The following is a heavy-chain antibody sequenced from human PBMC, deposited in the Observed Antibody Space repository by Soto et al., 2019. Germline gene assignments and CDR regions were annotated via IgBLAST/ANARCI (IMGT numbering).Heavy chain of an antibody. Sequence: EVQLVQSGGGLVPPGGSLRLSCVVSGFPFSDHYMDWVRQAPGKGLEWVGRSRDKANSYTTEYAASVKGRFTISRHEPENSVYLQMNSLKIEDTAVYYCARRAVADSGGHSDFWGQGTLVIVSS. V-gene: IGHV3-72*01. CDR1: GFPFSDHY. D-gene: IGHD6-19*01. CDR3: ARRAVADSGGHSDF. J-gene: IGHJ4*02. CDR2: SRDKANSYTT.